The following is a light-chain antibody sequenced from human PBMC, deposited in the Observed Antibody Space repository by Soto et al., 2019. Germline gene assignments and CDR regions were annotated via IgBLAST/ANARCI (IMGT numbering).Light chain of an antibody. V-gene: IGKV1-39*01. J-gene: IGKJ1*01. Sequence: DLQMTQSPSSLSASVGDRVTITCRASQTISSYLHWYQQKPGKVPKLLIYAASSLQSGVPSRFSGSGSGTDFTLTISSLQPEDFATYYCQQSYSTPWTFGQGTKVEIK. CDR3: QQSYSTPWT. CDR1: QTISSY. CDR2: AAS.